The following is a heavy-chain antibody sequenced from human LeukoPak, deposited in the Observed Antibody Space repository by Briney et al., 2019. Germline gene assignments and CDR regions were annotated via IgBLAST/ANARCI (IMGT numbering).Heavy chain of an antibody. V-gene: IGHV2-5*01. Sequence: SGPTLVNPTQTLTLTCTSSGFSLSTSGVGVGWIRQPPGKALEWLALIYWNDDKRYSPSLKSRLTITKDTSKNQVVLTMTNMDPVDTATYYCAHSSPDGYFDWLEGWFDPWGQGTLVTVSS. J-gene: IGHJ5*02. CDR2: IYWNDDK. CDR1: GFSLSTSGVG. CDR3: AHSSPDGYFDWLEGWFDP. D-gene: IGHD3-9*01.